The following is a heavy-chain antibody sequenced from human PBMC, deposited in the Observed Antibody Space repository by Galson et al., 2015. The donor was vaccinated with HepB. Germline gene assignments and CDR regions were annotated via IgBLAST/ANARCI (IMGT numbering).Heavy chain of an antibody. D-gene: IGHD1-26*01. Sequence: SVKVSCKASGYTFTSYYMHWVRQAPGQGLEWMGIINPSGGSTSYAQKLQGRVTMTRDTSTSTVYMELSSLRSEDTAVYYCARDLAIVGAPPDGMDVWGQGTTVTVSS. J-gene: IGHJ6*02. CDR1: GYTFTSYY. CDR2: INPSGGST. V-gene: IGHV1-46*04. CDR3: ARDLAIVGAPPDGMDV.